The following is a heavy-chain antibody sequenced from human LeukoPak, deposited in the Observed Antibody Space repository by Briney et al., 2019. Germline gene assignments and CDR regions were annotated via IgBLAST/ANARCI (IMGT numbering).Heavy chain of an antibody. J-gene: IGHJ4*02. Sequence: ASVKVSCKVSGHTLTELSLHWVRQAPGKGLEWMGGLDPEAGEMNYSQKFQGRVTMTEDTSTDIAYMEMSSLRSEDTAVYYCATGRTWWDLLNYWGQGTLVTVSS. D-gene: IGHD1-26*01. CDR2: LDPEAGEM. CDR3: ATGRTWWDLLNY. V-gene: IGHV1-24*01. CDR1: GHTLTELS.